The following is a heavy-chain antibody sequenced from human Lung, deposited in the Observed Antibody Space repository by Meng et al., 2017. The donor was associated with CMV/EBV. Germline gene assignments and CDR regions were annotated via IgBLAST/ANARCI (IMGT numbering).Heavy chain of an antibody. J-gene: IGHJ6*02. CDR1: GFTFSSYA. D-gene: IGHD1-26*01. V-gene: IGHV3-30*02. Sequence: GGSLRLXCAASGFTFSSYAMHWVRQAPGKGLEWVANIRFDGTNKYHADSVKGRFTISRDNSKNTLYLQMNSLRAEDTAVYYCAKRGESSGTDAMDVWGQGTXVTVSS. CDR2: IRFDGTNK. CDR3: AKRGESSGTDAMDV.